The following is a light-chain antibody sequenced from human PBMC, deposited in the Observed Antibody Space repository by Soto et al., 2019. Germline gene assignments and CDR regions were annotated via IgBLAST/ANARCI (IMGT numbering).Light chain of an antibody. CDR3: QQYNSYSRT. CDR1: QSNSSW. Sequence: DIQMTQSPSTLSASVGDRVTITCRASQSNSSWLAWYQQKPGKAPKFLIYDASSLESGVPSRFSGSGSGTEFTLTISSLQPDDFATYYCQQYNSYSRTFGQGTKVDIK. CDR2: DAS. V-gene: IGKV1-5*01. J-gene: IGKJ1*01.